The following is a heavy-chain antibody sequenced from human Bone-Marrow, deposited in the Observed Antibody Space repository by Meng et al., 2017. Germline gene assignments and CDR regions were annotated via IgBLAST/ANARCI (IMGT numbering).Heavy chain of an antibody. D-gene: IGHD6-13*01. V-gene: IGHV4-4*02. CDR1: GGPISSSNW. CDR2: IYHSGST. CDR3: ARVSLQATIAAAGVVWFDP. J-gene: IGHJ5*02. Sequence: QVQLQESGPGLVKPLGTLSLICAASGGPISSSNWWSWVRQPPGTGLEWIGEIYHSGSTNYNPSLKSRVTISVDKSKNQFSLKLSSVTAADTAVYYCARVSLQATIAAAGVVWFDPWGQGTLVTVSS.